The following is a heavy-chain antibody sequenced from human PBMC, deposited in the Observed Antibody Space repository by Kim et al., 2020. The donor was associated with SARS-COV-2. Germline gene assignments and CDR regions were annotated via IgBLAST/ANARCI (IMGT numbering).Heavy chain of an antibody. Sequence: GRFTISSDNAKNSLYLQMNSLRAEDTAVYYCARILSLTSSPYYYYYGMDVWGQGTTVTVSS. D-gene: IGHD2-2*01. V-gene: IGHV3-7*04. CDR3: ARILSLTSSPYYYYYGMDV. J-gene: IGHJ6*02.